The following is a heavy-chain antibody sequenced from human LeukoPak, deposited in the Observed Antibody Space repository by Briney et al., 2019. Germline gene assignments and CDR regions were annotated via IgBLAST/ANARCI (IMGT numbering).Heavy chain of an antibody. D-gene: IGHD1-26*01. CDR1: GGSISSYY. Sequence: SETLSLTCTVSGGSISSYYWSWIRQPPGKGLEWIGYIYYSGSTNYNPSLKSRVTISVDTSKNQFSLKLSSVTAADTAVYYCARDLVGATRGENWGQGTLVTVSS. V-gene: IGHV4-59*01. CDR2: IYYSGST. J-gene: IGHJ4*02. CDR3: ARDLVGATRGEN.